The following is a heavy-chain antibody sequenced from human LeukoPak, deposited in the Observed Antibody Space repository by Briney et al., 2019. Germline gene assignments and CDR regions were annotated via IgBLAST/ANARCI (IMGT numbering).Heavy chain of an antibody. CDR1: GFTFSSYG. D-gene: IGHD6-19*01. V-gene: IGHV3-30*02. CDR3: AKVMRFAPPNIAVAGFMDY. Sequence: SGGSLRLSCAASGFTFSSYGMDWVRQAPGKGVEGVAFIRYDGSNKYYADSVEGRFTISRDNSKNTLYLQMNSLRAEDTAVYYCAKVMRFAPPNIAVAGFMDYWGQGTLVTVSS. J-gene: IGHJ4*02. CDR2: IRYDGSNK.